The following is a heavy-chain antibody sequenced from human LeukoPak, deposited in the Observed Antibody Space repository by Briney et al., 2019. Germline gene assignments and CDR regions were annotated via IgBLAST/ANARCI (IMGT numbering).Heavy chain of an antibody. CDR3: AKWAHGMDV. J-gene: IGHJ6*02. Sequence: HWXXXAXXXGLEWVAVISYDGSNKYYAASVKGRFTISRDNSKNTLYLQMNSLRAEDTAVYYCAKWAHGMDVWGQGTTVTVSS. CDR2: ISYDGSNK. V-gene: IGHV3-30*18.